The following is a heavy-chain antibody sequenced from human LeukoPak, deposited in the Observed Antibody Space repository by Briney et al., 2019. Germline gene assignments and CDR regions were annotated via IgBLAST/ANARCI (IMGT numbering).Heavy chain of an antibody. J-gene: IGHJ3*02. V-gene: IGHV4-31*03. CDR2: IYYSGST. CDR3: AGGGEGYMIVVVPAAIRKGGAFDI. Sequence: SQTLSLTCTVSGGSISSGGYYWSWIRQHPGKGLEWIGYIYYSGSTNYNPSLKSRVTISVDTSKNQFSLKLSSVTAADTAVYYCAGGGEGYMIVVVPAAIRKGGAFDIWGQGTMVTVSS. D-gene: IGHD2-2*01. CDR1: GGSISSGGYY.